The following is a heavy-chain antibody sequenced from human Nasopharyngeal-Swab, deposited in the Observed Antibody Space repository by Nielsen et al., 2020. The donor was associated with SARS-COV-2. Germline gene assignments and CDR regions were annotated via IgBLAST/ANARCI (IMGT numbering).Heavy chain of an antibody. CDR3: ASSPSRGWYEYHLDN. J-gene: IGHJ4*02. D-gene: IGHD6-19*01. Sequence: WIRQPPGKGLEWVSVIYGGDSTYYADSVRSRFTVTRHISENTLYLQMNSLRAEDTAVYYCASSPSRGWYEYHLDNWGQGTLVTVSS. V-gene: IGHV3-53*04. CDR2: IYGGDST.